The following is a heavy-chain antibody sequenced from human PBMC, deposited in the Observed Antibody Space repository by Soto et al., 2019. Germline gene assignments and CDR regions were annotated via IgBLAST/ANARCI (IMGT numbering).Heavy chain of an antibody. V-gene: IGHV1-8*01. Sequence: QVQLVQSGAEVKRPGASVKVSCKASGYTFTSYDINWVRQATGQGLEWMGWMNPNSGNTGYVQKFQGRVTMTRNTSISTAYMELSSLRSEDTAVYYCAIGILSPGPIDDWGQGTQVTVSS. J-gene: IGHJ4*02. CDR2: MNPNSGNT. CDR3: AIGILSPGPIDD. CDR1: GYTFTSYD.